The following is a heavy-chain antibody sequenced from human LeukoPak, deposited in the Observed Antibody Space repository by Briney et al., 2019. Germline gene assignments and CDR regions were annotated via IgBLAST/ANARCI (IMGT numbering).Heavy chain of an antibody. CDR3: ATLTKMDSGSYHDAFDI. V-gene: IGHV3-23*01. J-gene: IGHJ3*02. CDR1: GFTFSSYG. Sequence: QSGGSLRLSCAASGFTFSSYGMSWVRQAPGKGLEWVSAISGSGGSTYYADSVKGRFTISRDNSKNTLYLQMNSLRAEDTAVYYCATLTKMDSGSYHDAFDIWGQGTMVTVSS. D-gene: IGHD1-26*01. CDR2: ISGSGGST.